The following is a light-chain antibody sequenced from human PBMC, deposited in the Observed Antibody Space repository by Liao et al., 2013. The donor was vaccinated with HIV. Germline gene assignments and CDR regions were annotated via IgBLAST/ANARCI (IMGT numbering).Light chain of an antibody. CDR1: SIGGEG. J-gene: IGLJ2*01. Sequence: SYVLTQPPSVSVAPGKTARITCGGNSIGGEGVHWYRQKPGQAPVMVIYYNTDRASGIPERFSGSNSGNTATLTIRWVEAGDEADYYCQVWDGDSDRVVFGRRDQADRP. CDR2: YNT. V-gene: IGLV3-21*04. CDR3: QVWDGDSDRVV.